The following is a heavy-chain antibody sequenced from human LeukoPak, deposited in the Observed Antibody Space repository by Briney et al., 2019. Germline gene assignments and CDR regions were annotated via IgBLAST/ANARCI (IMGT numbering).Heavy chain of an antibody. D-gene: IGHD4-17*01. Sequence: ASVKVSCKACGYTFSNYDINWVRQATGQGGEWMGWMNPKSGSTGYEQKFQGRVTMTRDTSISTAYMELSSPPSEDTAKYYCARGPLDYDESIRYNWFDPWGQGTPVTVSS. CDR1: GYTFSNYD. V-gene: IGHV1-8*01. CDR2: MNPKSGST. J-gene: IGHJ5*02. CDR3: ARGPLDYDESIRYNWFDP.